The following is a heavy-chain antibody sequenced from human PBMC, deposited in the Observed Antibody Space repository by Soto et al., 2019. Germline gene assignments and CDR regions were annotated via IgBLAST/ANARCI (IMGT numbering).Heavy chain of an antibody. Sequence: QVPLQESGPGLVKPSETLSLTCTVSGGSISRYYWSWIRQPPGKGLEWVGYIDYSGDTNYTHSLESRATLSVDTSKGRLSLNLKSVTTADTAVYYCARETSQTLLGLWCQGIPVTVSS. CDR2: IDYSGDT. CDR3: ARETSQTLLGL. J-gene: IGHJ4*02. CDR1: GGSISRYY. V-gene: IGHV4-59*01. D-gene: IGHD1-26*01.